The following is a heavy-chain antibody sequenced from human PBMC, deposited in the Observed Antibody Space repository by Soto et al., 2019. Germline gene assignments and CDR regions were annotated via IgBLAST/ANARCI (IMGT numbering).Heavy chain of an antibody. V-gene: IGHV4-59*01. D-gene: IGHD2-15*01. Sequence: SETLSLTCTVSGGSISSYYWSWIRRPPGKGLEWIGYIYNSGSTHSNPSLQSRVTISVDTSKNQFSLKLSSVTAADTGIYYCARLQYTVVTALDIWGQGTVVTVSS. CDR3: ARLQYTVVTALDI. J-gene: IGHJ3*02. CDR1: GGSISSYY. CDR2: IYNSGST.